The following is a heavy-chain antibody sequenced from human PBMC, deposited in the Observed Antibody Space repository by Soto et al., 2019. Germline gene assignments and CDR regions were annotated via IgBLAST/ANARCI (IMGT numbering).Heavy chain of an antibody. V-gene: IGHV3-30*18. Sequence: GGSLRLSCAASGFTFSSYGMHWVRQAPGKGLEWVAVISYDGSNKYYADTVKGRFTISRDNSKNTLYLQMNSLRAEDTAVYYCAKDSSSWHYYYYYYMDVWGKGTTVTVSS. CDR1: GFTFSSYG. J-gene: IGHJ6*03. D-gene: IGHD6-13*01. CDR3: AKDSSSWHYYYYYYMDV. CDR2: ISYDGSNK.